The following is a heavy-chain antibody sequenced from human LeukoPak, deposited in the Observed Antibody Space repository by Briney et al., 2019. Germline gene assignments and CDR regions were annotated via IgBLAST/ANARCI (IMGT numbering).Heavy chain of an antibody. CDR2: ISYDGSNK. D-gene: IGHD3-3*01. CDR1: GFTVSSNY. J-gene: IGHJ5*02. CDR3: AKNPPLSRLRFLEWYLNWFDP. V-gene: IGHV3-30*18. Sequence: PGGSLRLSCAASGFTVSSNYMSWVRQAPGQGLEWVAVISYDGSNKYYPDSVKGRFTISSDNSKNTLYLQMNSLRAEDTAVYYCAKNPPLSRLRFLEWYLNWFDPWGQGTLVTVSS.